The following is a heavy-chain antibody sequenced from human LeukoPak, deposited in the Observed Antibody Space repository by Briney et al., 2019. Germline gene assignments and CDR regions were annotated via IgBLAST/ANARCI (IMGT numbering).Heavy chain of an antibody. Sequence: ASVKVSCKGSGYTFTRYGISWVRQAPGQGLEWMGWISAYNGNTNYAQKLQGRVTMTTDTSTSTAYMELRSLRSDDTAVYYCARSGSIAAAGDFDYWGQGTLVTVSS. V-gene: IGHV1-18*01. CDR2: ISAYNGNT. CDR3: ARSGSIAAAGDFDY. J-gene: IGHJ4*02. D-gene: IGHD6-13*01. CDR1: GYTFTRYG.